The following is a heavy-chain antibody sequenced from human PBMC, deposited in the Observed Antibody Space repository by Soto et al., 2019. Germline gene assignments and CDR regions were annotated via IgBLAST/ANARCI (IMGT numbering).Heavy chain of an antibody. J-gene: IGHJ6*04. Sequence: EVQLVESGGGLVQPGGSLRLSCAASGFSVSTKYMSWVRQAPGKWLEWLSLIQSGGSTYYAASVKGRFTISRDNYENTLFFKRNKKRVEHTPVYYCTRQDIECCGGSCYGVTMVIWGKDTTV. D-gene: IGHD2-15*01. V-gene: IGHV3-66*04. CDR2: IQSGGST. CDR1: GFSVSTKY. CDR3: TRQDIECCGGSCYGVTMVI.